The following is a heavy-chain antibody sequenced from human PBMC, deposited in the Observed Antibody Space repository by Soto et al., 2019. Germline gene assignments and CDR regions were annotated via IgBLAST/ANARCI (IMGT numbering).Heavy chain of an antibody. CDR3: ARGDGDNAFDI. J-gene: IGHJ3*02. Sequence: QVQLQESGPGLVKPSGTLSLTCAVSGTSIINNNWWTWVRQPPGKGLEWIGEIYHSGTTNYNSSLKSRVTFSTDKSKNQFSVNLNSVTAADTAVYYCARGDGDNAFDIWGQGTLVIVSS. CDR1: GTSIINNNW. D-gene: IGHD2-21*02. V-gene: IGHV4-4*02. CDR2: IYHSGTT.